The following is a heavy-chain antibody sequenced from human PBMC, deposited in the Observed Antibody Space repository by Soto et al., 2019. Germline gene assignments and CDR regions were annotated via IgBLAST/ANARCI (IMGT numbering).Heavy chain of an antibody. V-gene: IGHV1-18*01. Sequence: QVQLVQSGAEVKKPGASVKVSCQASGYTFTNYAISWVRQAPGQGLEWMGWISASTRNTDQAQNFKGRITMTIDTSTNTAKMELRSLRSDDTAVYYCARCYCSVGSCYACWHFDLWGRGTLVTVSS. D-gene: IGHD2-15*01. CDR2: ISASTRNT. CDR1: GYTFTNYA. J-gene: IGHJ2*01. CDR3: ARCYCSVGSCYACWHFDL.